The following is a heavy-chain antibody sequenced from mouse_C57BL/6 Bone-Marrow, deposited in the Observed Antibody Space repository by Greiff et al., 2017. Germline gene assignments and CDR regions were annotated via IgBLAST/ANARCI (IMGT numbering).Heavy chain of an antibody. Sequence: DVTLVESGGDLVKTGGSLKLSCAASGFSFSSYGMSWVLQTPDTRLEWVATISSGGSYTYYPDSVKGRFTISRDNATNTLYLQMSSLKSEDTAMYYWARRADVRDWYFDVWGTGTTVTVSS. CDR3: ARRADVRDWYFDV. CDR1: GFSFSSYG. CDR2: ISSGGSYT. V-gene: IGHV5-6*02. J-gene: IGHJ1*03.